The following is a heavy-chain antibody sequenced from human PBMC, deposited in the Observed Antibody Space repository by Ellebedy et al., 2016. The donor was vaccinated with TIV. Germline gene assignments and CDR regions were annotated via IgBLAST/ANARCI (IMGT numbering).Heavy chain of an antibody. V-gene: IGHV4-59*08. D-gene: IGHD2-2*01. Sequence: MPSETLSLTCTVSGGSISSYYWSWIRQPPGKGLEWIGNIYYSGSTHYNPSLTRRVTISVDTSKNQFSLKLSSVTAADTAVYYCARRILGYCSSTSCNDAFDIWGQGTMVTVSS. CDR2: IYYSGST. CDR1: GGSISSYY. J-gene: IGHJ3*02. CDR3: ARRILGYCSSTSCNDAFDI.